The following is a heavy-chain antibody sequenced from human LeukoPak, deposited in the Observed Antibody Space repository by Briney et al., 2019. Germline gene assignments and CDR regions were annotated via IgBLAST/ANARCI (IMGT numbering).Heavy chain of an antibody. CDR1: GLTVSSKY. J-gene: IGHJ4*02. D-gene: IGHD4-17*01. CDR3: ARVGGDQVGY. V-gene: IGHV3-53*01. Sequence: GGSLRLSCAASGLTVSSKYMSWVRQAPGKGLEWVSVIYNNGNTHYADSVKGRFTISRDNSKNTLYLQMNSLRAEDMAVYYCARVGGDQVGYWGQGTLVTVSS. CDR2: IYNNGNT.